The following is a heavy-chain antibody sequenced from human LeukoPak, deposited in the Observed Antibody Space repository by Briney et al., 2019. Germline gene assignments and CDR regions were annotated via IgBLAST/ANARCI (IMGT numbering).Heavy chain of an antibody. CDR3: ARGSDFWSGYHFDY. V-gene: IGHV4-38-2*02. CDR2: IYHSGST. CDR1: GGSISSYY. Sequence: SETPSLTCTVSGGSISSYYWSWIRQPPGKGLEWIGSIYHSGSTYYNPSLKSRVTISVDTSKNQFSLKLSSVTAADTAVYYCARGSDFWSGYHFDYWGQGTLVTVSS. J-gene: IGHJ4*02. D-gene: IGHD3-3*01.